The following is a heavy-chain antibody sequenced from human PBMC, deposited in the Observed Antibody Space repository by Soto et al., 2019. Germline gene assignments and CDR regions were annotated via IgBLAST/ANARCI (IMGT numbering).Heavy chain of an antibody. V-gene: IGHV4-59*08. Sequence: SETLSLTCTVSGGSISTYYWSWIRQPPGKGLEWIGYIYYTGTTTYNPSFKSRLTISVDSSKNQFSLKLTSVTAADTAVYYCARLGGFYQSLDSWGQGALVTVS. D-gene: IGHD3-22*01. J-gene: IGHJ5*01. CDR1: GGSISTYY. CDR2: IYYTGTT. CDR3: ARLGGFYQSLDS.